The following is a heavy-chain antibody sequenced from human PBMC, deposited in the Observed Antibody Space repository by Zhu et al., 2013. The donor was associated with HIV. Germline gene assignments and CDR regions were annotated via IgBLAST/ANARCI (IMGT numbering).Heavy chain of an antibody. CDR3: ARVGWVIATFFDY. Sequence: QVQLLESGGGLVKPGGSLRLSCAASGFTFSDYYMSWIRQAPGKGLEWLSSISSSGNSIFSADSVKGRFTISRDNAKNSLYLQMNSLRAEDTAVYYCARVGWVIATFFDYWGQGTLGHRLL. J-gene: IGHJ4*02. CDR2: ISSSGNSI. CDR1: GFTFSDYY. D-gene: IGHD2-21*01. V-gene: IGHV3-11*01.